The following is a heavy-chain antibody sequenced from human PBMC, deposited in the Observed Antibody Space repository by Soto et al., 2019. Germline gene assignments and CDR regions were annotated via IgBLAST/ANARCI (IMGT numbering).Heavy chain of an antibody. CDR1: GFTFSSYA. D-gene: IGHD5-18*01. Sequence: GGSLRLSCAASGFTFSSYAMSWVRQAPGKGLEWVSAISGSGGSTYYADSVKGRFTISRDNSKNTLYLQMNSLRAEDTAVYYCAKSPSSWIQAIFHFDYWGQGTLVTVSS. CDR3: AKSPSSWIQAIFHFDY. J-gene: IGHJ4*02. V-gene: IGHV3-23*01. CDR2: ISGSGGST.